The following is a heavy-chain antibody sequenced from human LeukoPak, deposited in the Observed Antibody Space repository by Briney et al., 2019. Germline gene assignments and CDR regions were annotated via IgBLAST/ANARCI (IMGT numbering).Heavy chain of an antibody. V-gene: IGHV4-39*01. CDR1: GGSISSSSYY. J-gene: IGHJ4*02. CDR3: ARYYDSSGYSTPLFDY. D-gene: IGHD3-22*01. Sequence: SETLSLTCTVSGGSISSSSYYWGWIRQPPGKGLEWIGSIYYSGSTYYNPSLKSRVTISVDTSKNQFSLKLSSVTAADTAVYYCARYYDSSGYSTPLFDYWGQGTLVTVSS. CDR2: IYYSGST.